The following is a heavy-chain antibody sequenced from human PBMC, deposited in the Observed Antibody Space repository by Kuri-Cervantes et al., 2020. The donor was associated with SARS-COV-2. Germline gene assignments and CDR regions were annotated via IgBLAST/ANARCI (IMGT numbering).Heavy chain of an antibody. CDR1: GYSISSGYY. V-gene: IGHV4-61*02. J-gene: IGHJ4*02. Sequence: SQTLSLTCAVSGYSISSGYYWGWIRQPADKGLEWIGRIFTIGSTNYNPSLESRVTMSVDTSKDQVSLRLTSVTAADTAIYYCARDWNDYGYYWGQGILVTVSS. CDR3: ARDWNDYGYY. D-gene: IGHD4-17*01. CDR2: IFTIGST.